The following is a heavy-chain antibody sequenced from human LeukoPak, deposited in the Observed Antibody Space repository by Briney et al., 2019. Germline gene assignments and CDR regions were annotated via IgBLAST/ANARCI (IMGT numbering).Heavy chain of an antibody. CDR2: IRDNGGST. CDR1: GFTFSTYG. V-gene: IGHV3-23*01. CDR3: AKEPHDVSGGGY. D-gene: IGHD3-10*01. J-gene: IGHJ4*02. Sequence: PGGSLRLSCAASGFTFSTYGMIWVRQPPGKGLEWVAAIRDNGGSTYYADSVKGRFTISRDNSKSTLYLQMISLRADDTAVYYCAKEPHDVSGGGYWGQGTLVTVSS.